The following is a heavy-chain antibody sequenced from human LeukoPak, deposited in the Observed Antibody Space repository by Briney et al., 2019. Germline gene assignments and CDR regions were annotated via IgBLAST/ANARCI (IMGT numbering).Heavy chain of an antibody. CDR3: ARGSTAYPYHFDY. CDR1: GNPISYYY. CDR2: IHNIGST. Sequence: SETLSLTCTVSGNPISYYYWTWIRQPPGKGLEWIGYIHNIGSTNYNPSLKSRVTISVDTSKNQFSLKLTSVTAADTAVYYCARGSTAYPYHFDYWGQGTQVTVSS. D-gene: IGHD3-16*01. V-gene: IGHV4-59*01. J-gene: IGHJ4*02.